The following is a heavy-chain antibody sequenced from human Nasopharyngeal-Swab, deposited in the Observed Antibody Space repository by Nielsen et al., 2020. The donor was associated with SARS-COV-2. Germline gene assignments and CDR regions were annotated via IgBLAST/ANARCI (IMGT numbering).Heavy chain of an antibody. J-gene: IGHJ5*02. Sequence: ASVKVSCKASGYTFTRNYIHWIRQAPGQGLEWMGIINPGGDYTNYAQKFQGRVTVTKDMSTSTVYMELSSLRSEDTAVYYCARDHSSSSSWWFDPWGQGTLVTVSS. CDR1: GYTFTRNY. CDR2: INPGGDYT. CDR3: ARDHSSSSSWWFDP. D-gene: IGHD6-6*01. V-gene: IGHV1-46*01.